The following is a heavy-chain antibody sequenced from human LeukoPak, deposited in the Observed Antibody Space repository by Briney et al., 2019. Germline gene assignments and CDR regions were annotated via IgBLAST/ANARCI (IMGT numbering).Heavy chain of an antibody. Sequence: AASVKVSCKASGGTFNSYAISWVRQAPGQGLEWMGGIIPIFGTANYAQKFQGRVTITADKSTSTAYMELSSLRSEDTAVYYCARVERRGDLYYYYYMDVWGKGTTVTVSS. D-gene: IGHD2-21*02. CDR3: ARVERRGDLYYYYYMDV. J-gene: IGHJ6*03. CDR2: IIPIFGTA. CDR1: GGTFNSYA. V-gene: IGHV1-69*06.